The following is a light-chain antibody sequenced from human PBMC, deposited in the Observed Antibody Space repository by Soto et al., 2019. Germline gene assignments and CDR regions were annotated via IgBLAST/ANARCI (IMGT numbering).Light chain of an antibody. Sequence: EIVLTQSPGTLSVSRGERVTLSCRASQSVSSHLAWYQQKPGQAPRLLIDDASNRATGIPARFSGSGSGTDFTLTISSLEPEDSAVYYCQQRADWWTFGQGTKVDIK. CDR3: QQRADWWT. CDR1: QSVSSH. J-gene: IGKJ1*01. CDR2: DAS. V-gene: IGKV3-11*01.